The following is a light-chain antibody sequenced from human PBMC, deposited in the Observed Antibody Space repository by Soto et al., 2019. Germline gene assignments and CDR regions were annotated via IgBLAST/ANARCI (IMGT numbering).Light chain of an antibody. Sequence: QSALTQPASVSGSPGQSITISCTGTNSDVGVYNYVSWYQQHPGKAPTLMIYEVGNRPSGVSNRFSGSKSGNTASLTISGLEAEDEADYYCSSYTSSSTWVFGGGTKLTVL. CDR3: SSYTSSSTWV. J-gene: IGLJ3*02. V-gene: IGLV2-14*01. CDR1: NSDVGVYNY. CDR2: EVG.